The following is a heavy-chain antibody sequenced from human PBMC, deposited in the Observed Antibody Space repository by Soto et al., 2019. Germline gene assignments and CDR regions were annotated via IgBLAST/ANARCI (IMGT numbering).Heavy chain of an antibody. Sequence: ASVKVSCKASGYTFTDYYVHWVRQAPGQGLEWMGWINPNSGGTKTAQKFQGRVTVTRDTSISTAYMDLSRLRSDDTAVYYCAREAIVAGATTGMDVWGQGTTVTVSS. CDR3: AREAIVAGATTGMDV. CDR1: GYTFTDYY. D-gene: IGHD1-26*01. CDR2: INPNSGGT. V-gene: IGHV1-2*02. J-gene: IGHJ6*02.